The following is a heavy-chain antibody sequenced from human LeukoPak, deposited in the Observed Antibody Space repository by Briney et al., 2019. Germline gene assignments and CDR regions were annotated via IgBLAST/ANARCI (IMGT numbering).Heavy chain of an antibody. CDR3: ARQSGYATERFDY. V-gene: IGHV4-61*02. CDR1: GGSISSGSYY. Sequence: SETLSLTCTVSGGSISSGSYYWSWIRQPAGKGLEWIGRIYTSGSTNYNPSLKSRVTISVDTSKNQFSLKLSSVTAADTAVYYCARQSGYATERFDYWGQGTLVTVSS. J-gene: IGHJ4*02. D-gene: IGHD2-8*01. CDR2: IYTSGST.